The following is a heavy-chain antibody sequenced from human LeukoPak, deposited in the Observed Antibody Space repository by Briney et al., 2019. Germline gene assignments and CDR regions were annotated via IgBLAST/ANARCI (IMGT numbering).Heavy chain of an antibody. CDR3: ARRGGRNGWGDFDY. V-gene: IGHV3-23*01. D-gene: IGHD1-26*01. Sequence: PGGSLRLSGAASGFSFNNYAMNWLAQAPGKGLEWVSTISVSGDSTFYADSVQGRFTISRDTSSNSLSLHMNSLRAEDTAVYCWARRGGRNGWGDFDYWGQGTLVTVSS. CDR2: ISVSGDST. J-gene: IGHJ4*02. CDR1: GFSFNNYA.